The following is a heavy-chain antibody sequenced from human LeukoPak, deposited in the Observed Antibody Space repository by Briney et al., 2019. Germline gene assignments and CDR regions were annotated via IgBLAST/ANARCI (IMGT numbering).Heavy chain of an antibody. CDR3: ARDLLSGVVIPTGSDP. CDR2: INPNSGGT. D-gene: IGHD3-3*01. V-gene: IGHV1-2*02. Sequence: WASVKVSCKASGYTFTGYYMHWVRQAPGQGLEWMGWINPNSGGTNYAQKFQGRVTMTRDTSISTAYMELSRLRSDDTAVYYCARDLLSGVVIPTGSDPWGQGPLVTVSS. J-gene: IGHJ5*02. CDR1: GYTFTGYY.